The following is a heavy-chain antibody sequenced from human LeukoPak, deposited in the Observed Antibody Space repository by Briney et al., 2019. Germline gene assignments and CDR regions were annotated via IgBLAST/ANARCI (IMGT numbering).Heavy chain of an antibody. CDR3: ARDTYYYDSSGYKNYYGMDV. V-gene: IGHV4-31*03. D-gene: IGHD3-22*01. Sequence: SETLSLTCTVSGGSISSGGYYWSWIRQHPGTGLEWIGYIYYSGSTYYNPSLKSRVTISVDTSKNQFSLKLGSVTAADTAVYYCARDTYYYDSSGYKNYYGMDVWGQGTTVTVS. CDR2: IYYSGST. CDR1: GGSISSGGYY. J-gene: IGHJ6*02.